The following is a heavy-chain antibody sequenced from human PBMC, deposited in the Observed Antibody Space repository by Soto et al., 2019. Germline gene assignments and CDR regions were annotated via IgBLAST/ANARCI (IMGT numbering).Heavy chain of an antibody. CDR2: INHSGST. CDR1: GGSFSGYY. CDR3: ARGRGYSYGTFDY. D-gene: IGHD5-18*01. V-gene: IGHV4-34*01. Sequence: QVQLQQCGAGLLKPSETLSLTCAVYGGSFSGYYCSWILQPPGKGLEWIGEINHSGSTNYNPSLKSLVTISVDTAKNQFSLKLSSVTAADTAVYYCARGRGYSYGTFDYWGQGTLVTVSS. J-gene: IGHJ4*02.